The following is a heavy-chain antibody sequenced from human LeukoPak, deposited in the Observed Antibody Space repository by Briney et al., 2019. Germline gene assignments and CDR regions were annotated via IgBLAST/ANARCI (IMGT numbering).Heavy chain of an antibody. D-gene: IGHD1-26*01. CDR2: INPNSGGT. V-gene: IGHV1-2*02. Sequence: GASVKVSCKASGYTFTGYYMHWVRQAPGQGLEWMGWINPNSGGTNYAQTFQGRVTMTRDTSISTAYMELSRLRSDDTAVYYCARDPSGGSYMDWGQGTLVTVSS. CDR3: ARDPSGGSYMD. J-gene: IGHJ4*02. CDR1: GYTFTGYY.